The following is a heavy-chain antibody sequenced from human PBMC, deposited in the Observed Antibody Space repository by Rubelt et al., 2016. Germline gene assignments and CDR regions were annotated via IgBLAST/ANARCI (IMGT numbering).Heavy chain of an antibody. J-gene: IGHJ5*02. CDR1: GYSFTSYG. V-gene: IGHV1-18*01. Sequence: QIQLVQSGPEVKKPGASVKVSCKASGYSFTSYGVSWVRQAPGQGLEWMGWTSAYSGNPNYAQKFQGRVTMTTDTTTNTAYMVLRSLSPADTAMYYCARGRGITRSMDWFDPWGQGTLVTVSS. CDR2: TSAYSGNP. CDR3: ARGRGITRSMDWFDP. D-gene: IGHD1-20*01.